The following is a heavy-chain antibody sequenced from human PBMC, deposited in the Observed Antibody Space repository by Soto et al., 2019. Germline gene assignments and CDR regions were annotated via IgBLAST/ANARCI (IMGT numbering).Heavy chain of an antibody. CDR1: GGSISSSNYY. J-gene: IGHJ4*02. D-gene: IGHD1-26*01. V-gene: IGHV4-39*01. CDR3: ARRGSGSYSDY. CDR2: IYYSGST. Sequence: QLQLQESGPGLVKPSETLSLTCTVSGGSISSSNYYWGWIRQPPGKGLEWIGNIYYSGSTYYNPSLQSRVTISVDTSKNQCALKLSSVTAADTAVSYCARRGSGSYSDYWGQGTLVTVSS.